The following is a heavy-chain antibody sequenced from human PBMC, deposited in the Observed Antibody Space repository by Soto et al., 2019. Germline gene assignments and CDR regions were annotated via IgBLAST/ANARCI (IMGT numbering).Heavy chain of an antibody. V-gene: IGHV4-34*01. CDR1: GGSFSGYY. CDR3: PRVDCSSTSCPPANRYGMDV. Sequence: QVQLQQWGAGLLKPSETLSLTCAVYGGSFSGYYWSWIRQPPGNGLEWIGEINHSGSTNYNPSLKRRVTISVDPSKNQFSRKMSSVTAADTAVYYCPRVDCSSTSCPPANRYGMDVWGQGTTVTVSS. CDR2: INHSGST. D-gene: IGHD2-2*01. J-gene: IGHJ6*02.